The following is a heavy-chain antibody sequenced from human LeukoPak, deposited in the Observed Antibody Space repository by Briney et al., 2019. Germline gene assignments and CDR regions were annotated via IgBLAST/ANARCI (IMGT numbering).Heavy chain of an antibody. CDR2: IYQSGST. D-gene: IGHD5-12*01. CDR1: GGSISSYY. CDR3: ARGSYSGYEAMFDD. Sequence: TSEALSLTCTVSGGSISSYYWSWIRQPPGKGLEWIGRIYQSGSTNYNPSLKSRVTILVDTSKNQFSLNLRSVTAADTAVYYCARGSYSGYEAMFDDWGQGTLVTVSS. V-gene: IGHV4-59*01. J-gene: IGHJ4*02.